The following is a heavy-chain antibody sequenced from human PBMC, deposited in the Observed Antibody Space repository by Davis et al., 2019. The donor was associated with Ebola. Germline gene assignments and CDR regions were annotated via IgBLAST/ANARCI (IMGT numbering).Heavy chain of an antibody. CDR2: IYHSGST. Sequence: MPSETLSLTCAVSGGSISSSNWWSWVRQPPGKGLEWTGEIYHSGSTNYNPSLKSRVTISVDKSKNQFSLKLSSVTAADTAVYYCARDSRDGYNYYYYYYGMDVWGQGTTVTVSS. CDR1: GGSISSSNW. V-gene: IGHV4-4*02. D-gene: IGHD5-24*01. J-gene: IGHJ6*02. CDR3: ARDSRDGYNYYYYYYGMDV.